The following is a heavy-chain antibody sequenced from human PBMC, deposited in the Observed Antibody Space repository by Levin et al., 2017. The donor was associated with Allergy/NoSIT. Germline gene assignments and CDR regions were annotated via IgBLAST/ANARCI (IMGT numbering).Heavy chain of an antibody. Sequence: SVKVSCKASGGTFSSYAISWVRQAPGQGLEWMGGIIPIFGTANYAQKFQGRVTITADKSTSTAYMELSSLRSEDTAVYYCARDVRAYGDYLDYWGQGTLVTVSS. D-gene: IGHD4-17*01. J-gene: IGHJ4*02. CDR1: GGTFSSYA. CDR2: IIPIFGTA. V-gene: IGHV1-69*06. CDR3: ARDVRAYGDYLDY.